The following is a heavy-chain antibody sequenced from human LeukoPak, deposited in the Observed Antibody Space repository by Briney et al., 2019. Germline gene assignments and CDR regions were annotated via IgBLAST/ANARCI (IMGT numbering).Heavy chain of an antibody. Sequence: SETLSPTCTVSGGSMSNSSYYWSWIRQPPGKGLEWIGYIYYSGSTNYNPSLKSRVTISVDTSKNQFSLKLSSVTAADTAVYYCARGGVRGATFDYWGQGTLVTVSS. V-gene: IGHV4-61*01. CDR3: ARGGVRGATFDY. J-gene: IGHJ4*02. D-gene: IGHD3-10*01. CDR2: IYYSGST. CDR1: GGSMSNSSYY.